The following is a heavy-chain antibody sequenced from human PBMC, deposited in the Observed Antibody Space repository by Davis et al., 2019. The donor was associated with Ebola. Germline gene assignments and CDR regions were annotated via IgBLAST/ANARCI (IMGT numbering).Heavy chain of an antibody. CDR2: ISASEGHT. J-gene: IGHJ4*02. CDR1: GFTFSNYD. V-gene: IGHV3-23*01. CDR3: ARYCSWTDCSYFDY. D-gene: IGHD2-15*01. Sequence: GESLKISCAASGFTFSNYDMSWVRQVPGKGLEWVSTISASEGHTHYSDSVKGRFTISRDNSKDTLYLQMNSLRAEDTATYYCARYCSWTDCSYFDYWGQGTLVTVSS.